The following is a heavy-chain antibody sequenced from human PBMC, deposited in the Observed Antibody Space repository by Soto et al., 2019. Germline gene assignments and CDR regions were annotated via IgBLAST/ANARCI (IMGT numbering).Heavy chain of an antibody. J-gene: IGHJ4*02. CDR3: AKAPGYSSGLDDY. D-gene: IGHD6-19*01. CDR2: ISYDGSNK. Sequence: GGSLRLSCAASGFTFSSYGMHWVRQAPGKGLEWVAVISYDGSNKYYADSVKGRFTISRDNSKNTLYLQMNSLRAEDTAVYYCAKAPGYSSGLDDYWGQGTLVT. CDR1: GFTFSSYG. V-gene: IGHV3-30*18.